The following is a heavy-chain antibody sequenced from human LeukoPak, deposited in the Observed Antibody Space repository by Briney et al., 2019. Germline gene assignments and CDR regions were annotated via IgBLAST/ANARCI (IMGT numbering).Heavy chain of an antibody. CDR2: INGNGDGI. CDR3: AKDRPNGMDV. V-gene: IGHV3-23*01. Sequence: GGSLRLSCAASGFTFKDYALSWVRQAPGQGLEWVSGINGNGDGIHYADSVKGRFTISRDNAKNTMYPQLSSLRADDTGVYYCAKDRPNGMDVWGQGTTVTVSS. J-gene: IGHJ6*02. CDR1: GFTFKDYA. D-gene: IGHD2-8*01.